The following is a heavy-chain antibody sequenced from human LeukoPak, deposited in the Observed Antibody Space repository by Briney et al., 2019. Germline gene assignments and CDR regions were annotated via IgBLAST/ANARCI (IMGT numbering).Heavy chain of an antibody. CDR1: GGSISSSSYY. Sequence: SETLSLTCTVSGGSISSSSYYWGWIRQPPGKGLEWIGSIYYSGSTYYNPSLKSRVTISVDTSKNQFSLKLSSVTAADTAVYYCARRIAVARYYFDYWGQGTLVTVSS. J-gene: IGHJ4*02. CDR3: ARRIAVARYYFDY. V-gene: IGHV4-39*07. CDR2: IYYSGST. D-gene: IGHD6-19*01.